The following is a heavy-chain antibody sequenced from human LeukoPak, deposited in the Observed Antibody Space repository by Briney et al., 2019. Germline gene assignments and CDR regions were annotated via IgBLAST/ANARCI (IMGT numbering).Heavy chain of an antibody. Sequence: PGRSLRLSCAASGFTFSSYAMHWVRQAPGKGLEWVAVISYDGSNKYYADSVKGRFTISRDNSKNTLYLQMNSLRAEDTAVYYCAKRADFVVVIPWGQGTLVTVSS. J-gene: IGHJ5*02. CDR2: ISYDGSNK. V-gene: IGHV3-30-3*02. CDR3: AKRADFVVVIP. D-gene: IGHD2-21*01. CDR1: GFTFSSYA.